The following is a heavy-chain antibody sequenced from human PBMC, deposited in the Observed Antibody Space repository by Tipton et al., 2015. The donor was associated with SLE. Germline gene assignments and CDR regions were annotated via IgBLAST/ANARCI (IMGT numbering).Heavy chain of an antibody. J-gene: IGHJ5*02. D-gene: IGHD5-12*01. Sequence: TLSLTCSVSGGSISSGSHYWGWIRQSPGRGLEWIGSIYHSGNTYYNPSLQSRVTISQDTSKNLFSLRLSSVTAADTAVYFCVRHHSLLRRFDPWGQGTLVTVSS. CDR1: GGSISSGSHY. CDR2: IYHSGNT. CDR3: VRHHSLLRRFDP. V-gene: IGHV4-39*01.